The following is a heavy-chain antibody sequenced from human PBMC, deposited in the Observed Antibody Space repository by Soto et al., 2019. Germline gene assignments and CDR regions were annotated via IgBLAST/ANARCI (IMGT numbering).Heavy chain of an antibody. CDR1: GYTFTKYG. V-gene: IGHV1-18*01. J-gene: IGHJ4*01. CDR3: AREVYCSGGSCLLYFDY. Sequence: AAGKVSWEACGYTFTKYGFSWVRQAPGQGLEWMGWISAYNGNTNYAQKLQGRVTMTTDTSTSTAYMELRSLRSDDTAVYYCAREVYCSGGSCLLYFDYWG. CDR2: ISAYNGNT. D-gene: IGHD2-15*01.